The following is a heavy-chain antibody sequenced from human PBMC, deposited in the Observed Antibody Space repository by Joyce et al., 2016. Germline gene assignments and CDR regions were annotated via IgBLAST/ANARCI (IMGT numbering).Heavy chain of an antibody. D-gene: IGHD5-18*01. CDR3: AREARMQLTYYYFGLDV. V-gene: IGHV3-7*01. J-gene: IGHJ6*02. Sequence: EVQLVESGGRLVTPGGSLRLSCAASGFMFSSYWMLWVRQVPGKGREWVANINQDGSEKNYVDSVKGRFTISRDNAKKSLYLQMNSLRAEDTAVYYCAREARMQLTYYYFGLDVWGQGTTVVVSS. CDR2: INQDGSEK. CDR1: GFMFSSYW.